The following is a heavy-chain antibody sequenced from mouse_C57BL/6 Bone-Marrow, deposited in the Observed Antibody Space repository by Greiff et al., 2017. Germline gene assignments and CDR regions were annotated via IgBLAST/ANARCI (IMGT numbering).Heavy chain of an antibody. CDR3: ARTYGNRFAY. J-gene: IGHJ3*01. D-gene: IGHD2-1*01. V-gene: IGHV1-19*01. CDR2: INPYNGGT. Sequence: VQLQQSGPVLVKPGASVKMSCKASGYTFTDYYMNWVKQSHGKSLEWIGVINPYNGGTSYNQKFKGKATLTVDKSSSTAYMELNSLTSEDSAVYYCARTYGNRFAYWGQGTLVTVSA. CDR1: GYTFTDYY.